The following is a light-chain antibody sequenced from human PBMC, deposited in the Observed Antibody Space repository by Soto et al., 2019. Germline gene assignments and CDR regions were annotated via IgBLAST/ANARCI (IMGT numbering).Light chain of an antibody. CDR1: QGISNY. Sequence: DLQMTQSPSSLSASVGDRGTITCRASQGISNYLAWYQQKPGKVPKLLIYAASTLQSGVPSRFSGSGSGTDFTLTISSLQPEDVATYYCQKYNSPPWTFGQGTKVEIK. V-gene: IGKV1-27*01. J-gene: IGKJ1*01. CDR3: QKYNSPPWT. CDR2: AAS.